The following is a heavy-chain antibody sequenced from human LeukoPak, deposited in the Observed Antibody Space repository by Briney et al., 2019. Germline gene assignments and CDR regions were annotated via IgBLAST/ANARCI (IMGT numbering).Heavy chain of an antibody. CDR3: AKNAAAQQLVHYFDY. CDR1: GFTVSSNY. Sequence: GGSLRLSCAASGFTVSSNYMSWVRQAPGKGLEWVSLIYSGGDTYYADSVKGRFTISRDNSKNTLYLQMNSLRAEDTAVYYCAKNAAAQQLVHYFDYWGQGTLVTVS. CDR2: IYSGGDT. J-gene: IGHJ4*02. D-gene: IGHD6-13*01. V-gene: IGHV3-53*01.